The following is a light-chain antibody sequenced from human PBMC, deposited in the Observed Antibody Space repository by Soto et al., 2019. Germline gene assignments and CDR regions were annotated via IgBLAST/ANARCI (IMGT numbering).Light chain of an antibody. Sequence: SVLTQPASVSGSPGQSITISCTGTSSDVGSYNLVSWYQQHPGKAPKLMIYEVSKRPSGVSNRFSGSKSGNTASLTISGLQAEDEADYYCCSYAGSSTFEVFGGGTKVTVL. CDR2: EVS. CDR3: CSYAGSSTFEV. V-gene: IGLV2-23*02. J-gene: IGLJ2*01. CDR1: SSDVGSYNL.